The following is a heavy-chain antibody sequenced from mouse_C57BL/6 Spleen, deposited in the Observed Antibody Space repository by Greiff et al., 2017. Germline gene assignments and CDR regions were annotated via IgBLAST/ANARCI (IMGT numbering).Heavy chain of an antibody. Sequence: EVQLQQSGAELVRPGASVKLSCTASGFNIKDYYMHWVKQRPEQGLEWIGWIDPENGDTEYASKFQGKATITADTSSNTAYLQLSSLTSEDTAVYYCTPNYYGSSYGYWGQGTTLTVSS. J-gene: IGHJ2*01. D-gene: IGHD1-1*01. CDR3: TPNYYGSSYGY. CDR1: GFNIKDYY. CDR2: IDPENGDT. V-gene: IGHV14-4*01.